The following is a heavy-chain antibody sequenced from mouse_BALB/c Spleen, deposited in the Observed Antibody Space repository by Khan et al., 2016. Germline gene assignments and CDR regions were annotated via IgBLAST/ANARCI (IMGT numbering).Heavy chain of an antibody. J-gene: IGHJ2*01. V-gene: IGHV5-17*02. CDR1: GFTFSRFG. CDR3: ARGDY. Sequence: EVELVESGGGLVQPGGSRKLSCAASGFTFSRFGMHWVRQAPEKGLEWVAYISSGSSTIYYADTLKGRFTIPRDTTKNPLFLQMTSLGSEDTAMYYCARGDYWGQGTTLTVSS. CDR2: ISSGSSTI.